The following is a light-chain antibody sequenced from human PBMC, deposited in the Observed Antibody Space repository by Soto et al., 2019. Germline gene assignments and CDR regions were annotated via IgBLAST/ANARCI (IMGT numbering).Light chain of an antibody. V-gene: IGLV3-27*01. CDR1: VLAKKY. CDR3: YSAADNNWV. CDR2: KDS. J-gene: IGLJ3*02. Sequence: SSELTQPSSVSVSPGQTARITCSGDVLAKKYARWFQQKPGQAPVVVIYKDSERPSGIPERFSGSSSGTTVTLTISGAQVEDEPDYYCYSAADNNWVFGGGTKLTVL.